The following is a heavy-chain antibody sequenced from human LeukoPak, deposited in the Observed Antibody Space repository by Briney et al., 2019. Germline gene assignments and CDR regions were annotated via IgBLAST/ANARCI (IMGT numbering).Heavy chain of an antibody. CDR2: IYSGGST. CDR3: SREYSYGSFDY. D-gene: IGHD5-18*01. V-gene: IGHV3-66*01. CDR1: GFTVSGNY. Sequence: GGSLRLSCAGSGFTVSGNYMSWVRQAPGRGLEWVSVIYSGGSTYYADSVKGRFTISRDNSKNTLYLQMNSLRAEDTAVYYCSREYSYGSFDYWGQGTLVTVSS. J-gene: IGHJ4*02.